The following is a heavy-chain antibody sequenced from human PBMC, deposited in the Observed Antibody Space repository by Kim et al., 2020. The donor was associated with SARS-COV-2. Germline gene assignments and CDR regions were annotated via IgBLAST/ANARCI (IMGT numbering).Heavy chain of an antibody. J-gene: IGHJ4*02. CDR2: IYYSGST. CDR3: ARSLDRYGDYNY. Sequence: SETLSLTCTVSGGSISSSSYYWGWIRQPPGKGLEWIGSIYYSGSTYYNPSLKSRVTISVDTSKNQFSLKLSSVTAADTAVYYCARSLDRYGDYNYWGQGT. V-gene: IGHV4-39*01. CDR1: GGSISSSSYY. D-gene: IGHD4-17*01.